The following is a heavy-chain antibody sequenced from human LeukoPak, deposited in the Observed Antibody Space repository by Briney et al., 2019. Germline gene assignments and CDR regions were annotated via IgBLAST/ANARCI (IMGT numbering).Heavy chain of an antibody. J-gene: IGHJ4*02. CDR1: GYDFTDCY. D-gene: IGHD2-2*01. Sequence: ASVKVSCKTSGYDFTDCYIHWVRQAPGQGLEWMGWISPNISATKYTQRLQGRVTMTRDTSISTAYMELRSLRSDDTAVYYCARRYCNSTTCSFDYWGQGTLVTVSS. CDR2: ISPNISAT. CDR3: ARRYCNSTTCSFDY. V-gene: IGHV1-2*02.